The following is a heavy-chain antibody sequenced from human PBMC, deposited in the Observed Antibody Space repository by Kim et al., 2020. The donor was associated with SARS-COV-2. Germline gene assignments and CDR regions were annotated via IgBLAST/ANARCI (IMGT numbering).Heavy chain of an antibody. CDR1: GYNFIDTY. CDR3: ARGGGLAANDY. J-gene: IGHJ4*02. D-gene: IGHD3-16*01. V-gene: IGHV1-2*06. Sequence: ASVKVSCKASGYNFIDTYMHWVRQAPGQGLEWVGRVNPTSGGTDYAQKFQGRVTMTGDTSISTAYMELSRLTSDDTAMYYCARGGGLAANDYCGQGTLVT. CDR2: VNPTSGGT.